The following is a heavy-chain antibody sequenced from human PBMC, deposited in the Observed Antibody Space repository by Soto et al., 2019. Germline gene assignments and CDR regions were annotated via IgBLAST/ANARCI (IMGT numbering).Heavy chain of an antibody. D-gene: IGHD6-19*01. CDR3: ARVLYTSGWYPPDY. CDR2: INSDGSST. V-gene: IGHV3-74*01. CDR1: GFTFSRNW. J-gene: IGHJ4*02. Sequence: GGSLRLSCAASGFTFSRNWMHWVRQAPGKGLVWVSRINSDGSSTSYADSVKGRFTISRDNAKNTLYLQMNSLRAEDTAVYYCARVLYTSGWYPPDYWGQGTLVTVSS.